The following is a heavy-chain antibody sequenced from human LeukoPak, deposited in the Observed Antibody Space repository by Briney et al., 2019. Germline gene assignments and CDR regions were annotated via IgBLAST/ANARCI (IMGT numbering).Heavy chain of an antibody. CDR3: VGGDWGARDSFDL. Sequence: GGSLTHYCAASGFTVSIYWMIWVRQAPGNGLEWVVNIKQDGSQKYYVDSVKGRFTISREHAKNSFFLQMRSLRAEDRSVYYCVGGDWGARDSFDLWGRGTMVTVSS. J-gene: IGHJ3*01. D-gene: IGHD2-21*02. V-gene: IGHV3-7*01. CDR2: IKQDGSQK. CDR1: GFTVSIYW.